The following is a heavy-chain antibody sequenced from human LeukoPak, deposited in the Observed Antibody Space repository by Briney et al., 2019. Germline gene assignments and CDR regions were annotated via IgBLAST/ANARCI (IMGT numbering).Heavy chain of an antibody. CDR3: ARDQNWASYYFDS. Sequence: AAVKVSCKPSGYSFTTYGIRWVRQAPGQGVEWMGWISPYNGATNYAQKLQGRVTMTTDTSTSTAYMELRSLRSDDTAIYYCARDQNWASYYFDSWGQGTLVTVS. CDR1: GYSFTTYG. V-gene: IGHV1-18*01. J-gene: IGHJ4*02. D-gene: IGHD7-27*01. CDR2: ISPYNGAT.